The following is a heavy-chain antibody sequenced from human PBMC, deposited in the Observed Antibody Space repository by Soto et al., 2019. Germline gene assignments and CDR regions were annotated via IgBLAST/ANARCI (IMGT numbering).Heavy chain of an antibody. J-gene: IGHJ4*02. Sequence: GASVKVSWKASGYTFTSYYMHWVRQAPGQGLEWMGIINPSGGSTSYAQKFQGRVTMTRDTSTSTVYMELSSLRSEDTAVYYCAKTVTPILYYFDYWCQATLVTVSS. CDR2: INPSGGST. D-gene: IGHD4-17*01. CDR3: AKTVTPILYYFDY. CDR1: GYTFTSYY. V-gene: IGHV1-46*01.